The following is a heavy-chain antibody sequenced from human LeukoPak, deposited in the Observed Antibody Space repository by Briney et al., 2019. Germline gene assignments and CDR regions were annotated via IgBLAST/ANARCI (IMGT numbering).Heavy chain of an antibody. CDR1: CGSISGYQ. D-gene: IGHD6-19*01. CDR2: ISYSGST. CDR3: ARHGPQWLAAFDY. Sequence: SETLSLTCTVSCGSISGYQWSWIRQPPGKGLEWIGNISYSGSTNYNPSLKSRVTISVDTSKNQFSLKLTSVTAADTAVYYCARHGPQWLAAFDYWGQGTLVTVSA. J-gene: IGHJ4*02. V-gene: IGHV4-59*01.